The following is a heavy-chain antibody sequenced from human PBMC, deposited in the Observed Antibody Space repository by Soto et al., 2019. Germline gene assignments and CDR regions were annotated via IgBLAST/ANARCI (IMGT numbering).Heavy chain of an antibody. D-gene: IGHD2-2*02. CDR1: GGSISSGGYY. CDR2: IYYSGST. J-gene: IGHJ5*02. CDR3: ARFLGDIVVVPAAITWFDP. V-gene: IGHV4-31*03. Sequence: SETLSLTCTVSGGSISSGGYYWSWIRQHPGKGLERIGYIYYSGSTYYNPSLKSRVTISVDTSKNQFSLKLSSVTAADTAVYYCARFLGDIVVVPAAITWFDPWGQGTLVTVSS.